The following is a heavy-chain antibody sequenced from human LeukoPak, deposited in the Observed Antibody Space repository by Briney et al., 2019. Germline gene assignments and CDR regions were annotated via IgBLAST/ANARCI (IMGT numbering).Heavy chain of an antibody. Sequence: GGFLRLSCAASGFAFSAYWMHWVRHAPGKGLEWVSHISRDGSTTDYADSVKGRFTISRDNAKNTLYLQMTSLRAEDTALYYCAKDQAIAARRGDAFDIWGQGTMVTVSS. J-gene: IGHJ3*02. CDR3: AKDQAIAARRGDAFDI. CDR2: ISRDGSTT. CDR1: GFAFSAYW. D-gene: IGHD6-6*01. V-gene: IGHV3-74*01.